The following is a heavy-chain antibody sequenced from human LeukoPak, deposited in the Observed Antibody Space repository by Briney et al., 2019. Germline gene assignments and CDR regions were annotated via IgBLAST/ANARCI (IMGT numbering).Heavy chain of an antibody. V-gene: IGHV4-38-2*02. Sequence: SETLSLTCTVSGYSISSGYYWGWIRQPPGKGLEWIGSIYHSGSTYYNPSLNSRVTISVDTSKNQFSLKLSSVTAADTAVYYCATHCSSTSCYNLGSYYYYMDVWGKGTTVTVSS. D-gene: IGHD2-2*02. J-gene: IGHJ6*03. CDR2: IYHSGST. CDR3: ATHCSSTSCYNLGSYYYYMDV. CDR1: GYSISSGYY.